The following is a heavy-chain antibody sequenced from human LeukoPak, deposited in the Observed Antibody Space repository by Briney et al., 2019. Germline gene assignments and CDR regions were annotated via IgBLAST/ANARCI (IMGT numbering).Heavy chain of an antibody. Sequence: ASVKVSCKASGYTFTSYAMHWVRQAPGQRLEWMGWINADNGNTKYSQKFQGRVTITRDTSASTAYMELSSLRSEDTAVYYCARGRYCSSTSCFNWFDPWGQGTLVTVSS. J-gene: IGHJ5*02. D-gene: IGHD2-2*01. CDR2: INADNGNT. CDR1: GYTFTSYA. V-gene: IGHV1-3*01. CDR3: ARGRYCSSTSCFNWFDP.